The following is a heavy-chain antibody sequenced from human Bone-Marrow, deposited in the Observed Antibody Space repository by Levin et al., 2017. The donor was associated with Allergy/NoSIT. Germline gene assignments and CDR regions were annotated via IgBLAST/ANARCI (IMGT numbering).Heavy chain of an antibody. Sequence: PGGSLRLSCAASGFTFSSYAMSWVRQAPGKGLEWVSSISGNGDGTYYADSVKGRFSISRDNSKNVVYLQMNSLRAGDTAVYYCAKGSGDALTFRSPTFAVLPLTMGGHESWGLGTLVSVSS. J-gene: IGHJ5*02. CDR2: ISGNGDGT. CDR3: AKGSGDALTFRSPTFAVLPLTMGGHES. CDR1: GFTFSSYA. D-gene: IGHD3-10*01. V-gene: IGHV3-23*01.